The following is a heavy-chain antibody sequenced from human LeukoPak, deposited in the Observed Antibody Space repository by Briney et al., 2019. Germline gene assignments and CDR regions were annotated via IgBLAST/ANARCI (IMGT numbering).Heavy chain of an antibody. CDR2: IYHSGST. V-gene: IGHV4-30-2*01. CDR1: GGSISSGGYS. D-gene: IGHD2-21*01. CDR3: ARGPPSILWWSLYSDY. Sequence: PSETLSLTCAVSGGSISSGGYSWSWIRQPPGKGLEWIGYIYHSGSTYYNPSLKSRVTISVDRSKNQFSQKLSSVTAADTAVYYCARGPPSILWWSLYSDYWGQGALVTV. J-gene: IGHJ4*02.